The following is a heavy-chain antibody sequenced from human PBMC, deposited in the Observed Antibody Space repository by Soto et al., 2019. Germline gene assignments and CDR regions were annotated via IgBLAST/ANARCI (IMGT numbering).Heavy chain of an antibody. J-gene: IGHJ4*02. CDR3: GHRPGGSLSGWDNGYFDY. V-gene: IGHV2-5*02. CDR1: GFSFSTSQVG. D-gene: IGHD6-19*01. Sequence: QITLNESGPTLVNPTQTLTLTCTFSGFSFSTSQVGVGWVRQPPGKAQEWLAIIYWDDDKRYNPSLRNRLSITKDTSKNQVVLTMTNVDPVDTATYYCGHRPGGSLSGWDNGYFDYWGRGVLVTVSS. CDR2: IYWDDDK.